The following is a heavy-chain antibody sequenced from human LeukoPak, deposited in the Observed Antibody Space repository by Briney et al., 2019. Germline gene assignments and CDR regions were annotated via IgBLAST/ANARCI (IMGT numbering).Heavy chain of an antibody. CDR3: ARDSGSYSLGWFDP. CDR1: GGSISSSSYY. V-gene: IGHV4-61*02. J-gene: IGHJ5*02. CDR2: IYTSGST. D-gene: IGHD1-26*01. Sequence: PSETLSLTCTVSGGSISSSSYYWSWIRQPAGKGLEWIGRIYTSGSTNYNPSLKSRVTMSVDTSKNQFSLKLSSVTAADTAVYYCARDSGSYSLGWFDPWGQGTLVTVSS.